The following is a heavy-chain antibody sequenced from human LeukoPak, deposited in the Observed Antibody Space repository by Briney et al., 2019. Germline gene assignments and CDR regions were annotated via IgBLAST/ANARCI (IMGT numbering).Heavy chain of an antibody. V-gene: IGHV4-61*01. Sequence: SETLSLTCTVSGVSVSSGSYYWSWIRQPPGKGLEWIGYIYYSGSTNYNPSLKSRVTISVDTSKNQFSLKLSSVTAADTAVYYCASVRNYDSSGYYSWGQGTLVTVSS. J-gene: IGHJ5*02. D-gene: IGHD3-22*01. CDR2: IYYSGST. CDR1: GVSVSSGSYY. CDR3: ASVRNYDSSGYYS.